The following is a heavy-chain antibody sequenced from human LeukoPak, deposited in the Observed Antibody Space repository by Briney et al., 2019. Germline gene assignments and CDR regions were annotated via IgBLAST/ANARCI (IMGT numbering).Heavy chain of an antibody. D-gene: IGHD6-13*01. CDR3: ARGDSSSWYFDY. V-gene: IGHV4-30-4*01. CDR2: IYYSGST. Sequence: PSQTLSLTCTVSGGSISSGDYYRSWIRQPPGKGLEWIGYIYYSGSTYYNPSLKSRVTISVDTSKNQFSLKLSSVTAADTAVYYCARGDSSSWYFDYWGQGTLVTVSS. CDR1: GGSISSGDYY. J-gene: IGHJ4*02.